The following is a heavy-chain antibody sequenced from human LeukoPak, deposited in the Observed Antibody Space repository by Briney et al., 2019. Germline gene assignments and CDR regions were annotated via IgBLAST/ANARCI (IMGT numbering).Heavy chain of an antibody. Sequence: ASVKVSCKASGYTFTSYYMHWVRQAPGQGLEWMGIINPSGDSTSYAQKFQGRVTMTRDMSTSTVYMELSSLRSEDTAVYYCGRAFIVVKAAAINGPINWFDPWGQGTLVTVSS. CDR3: GRAFIVVKAAAINGPINWFDP. CDR1: GYTFTSYY. D-gene: IGHD2-2*02. J-gene: IGHJ5*02. CDR2: INPSGDST. V-gene: IGHV1-46*01.